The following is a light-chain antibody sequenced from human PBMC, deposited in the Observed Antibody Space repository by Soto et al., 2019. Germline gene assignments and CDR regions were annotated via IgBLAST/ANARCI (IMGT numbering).Light chain of an antibody. CDR2: STD. Sequence: QTVVTQEPSLTVSPGGTVTPTCASGTGAVTSGFYPSWFQQKPGQAPRSLIYSTDNKHSWTPARFSGSLLGGKAALTLSGVQPEDEAEYYCLLYYGGAQVFGGGTKLTVL. CDR1: TGAVTSGFY. V-gene: IGLV7-43*01. CDR3: LLYYGGAQV. J-gene: IGLJ2*01.